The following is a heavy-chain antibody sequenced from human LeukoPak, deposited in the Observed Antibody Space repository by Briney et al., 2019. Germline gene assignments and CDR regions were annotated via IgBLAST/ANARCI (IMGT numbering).Heavy chain of an antibody. Sequence: GGSLRLSFAVSGFSVTNNYMSWVRQAPGKGLEWVSVFYVGGATYYADSVKGRFTISRDNSENTLYLQMKSLRAEDTAVYYCARGDGYNFFDYWGQGTLVTVSS. V-gene: IGHV3-53*01. CDR2: FYVGGAT. CDR3: ARGDGYNFFDY. CDR1: GFSVTNNY. D-gene: IGHD5-24*01. J-gene: IGHJ4*02.